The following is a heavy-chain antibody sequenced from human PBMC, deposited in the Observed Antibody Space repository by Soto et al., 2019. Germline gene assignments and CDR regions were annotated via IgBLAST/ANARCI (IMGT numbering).Heavy chain of an antibody. CDR2: IGTSSSYI. J-gene: IGHJ6*02. CDR3: ARDSVRDYLYYYYGMDV. Sequence: GSLRLSCAASGFTFSSYTMNWVRQAPGRGLEWVSSIGTSSSYIYYADSVKGRFTISRDNAKNSLFLQMNSLRAGDTAVYYCARDSVRDYLYYYYGMDVWGQGTTVTVSS. V-gene: IGHV3-21*01. D-gene: IGHD4-17*01. CDR1: GFTFSSYT.